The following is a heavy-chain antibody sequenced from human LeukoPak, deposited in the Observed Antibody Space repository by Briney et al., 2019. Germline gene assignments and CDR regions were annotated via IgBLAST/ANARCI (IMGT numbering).Heavy chain of an antibody. CDR3: ARDNYDYVWGSYQIFDY. Sequence: PSETLSLTCAVYGGSFSGYYWSWIRQPPGKGLEWIGEINHSGSTNYNPSLKSRVTISVDTSKNQFSLKLSSVTAADTGVYYCARDNYDYVWGSYQIFDYWGQGTLVTVSS. CDR2: INHSGST. D-gene: IGHD3-16*02. J-gene: IGHJ4*02. CDR1: GGSFSGYY. V-gene: IGHV4-34*01.